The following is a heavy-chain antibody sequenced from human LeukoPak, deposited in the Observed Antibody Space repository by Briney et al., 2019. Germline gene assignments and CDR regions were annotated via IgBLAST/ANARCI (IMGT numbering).Heavy chain of an antibody. D-gene: IGHD2-15*01. CDR2: ISYDGSNK. V-gene: IGHV3-30-3*01. CDR1: GFTFSNYA. CDR3: ARDSDEIGYCSGGSCPENAFDI. Sequence: PGGSLRLSCVVSGFTFSNYAMHWVRQAPGKGLEWVAVISYDGSNKYYADSVKGRFTISRDNSKNTLYLQMNSLRAEDTAVYYCARDSDEIGYCSGGSCPENAFDIWGQGTMVTVSS. J-gene: IGHJ3*02.